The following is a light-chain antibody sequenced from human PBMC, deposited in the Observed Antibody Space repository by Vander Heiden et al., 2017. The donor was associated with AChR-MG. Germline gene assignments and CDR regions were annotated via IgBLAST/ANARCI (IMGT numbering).Light chain of an antibody. J-gene: IGKJ4*01. CDR3: QQSYSTPLT. V-gene: IGKV1-39*01. Sequence: LQMPPSPSSLSASVGDRVTITCRASQSISSYLNWYQQKPGKAPKLLIYAASSLQSGVPSRFSGSGSGTDFTLTISSLQPEDFATYYCQQSYSTPLTFGGGTKVEIK. CDR1: QSISSY. CDR2: AAS.